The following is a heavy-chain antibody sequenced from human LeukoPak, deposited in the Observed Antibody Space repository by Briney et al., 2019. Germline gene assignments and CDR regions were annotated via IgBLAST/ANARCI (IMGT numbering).Heavy chain of an antibody. D-gene: IGHD3-10*01. CDR3: ARGGSGISNAFDI. CDR2: LYYSGST. V-gene: IGHV4-59*01. Sequence: SETLSLTCSVSGGSISSYYWSWIRQPPAKGLEWIGYLYYSGSTHSNPSLKSRVTMSVDTSKNQFSPKLRSVTAADTAVYYCARGGSGISNAFDIWGQGTMVTVSS. J-gene: IGHJ3*02. CDR1: GGSISSYY.